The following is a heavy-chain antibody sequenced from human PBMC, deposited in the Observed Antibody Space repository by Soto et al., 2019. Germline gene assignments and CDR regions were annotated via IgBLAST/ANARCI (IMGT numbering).Heavy chain of an antibody. CDR1: GFTFSSYS. Sequence: EVQLVESGGGLVQPGGSLRLSCAASGFTFSSYSMNWVRQAPGKGLEWVSYISSSSTIYYADSVKGRFTISRDNAKNSLYLQMNSLRAEDTAVYYCARDDAAAGFDYWGQGTLVTVSS. CDR2: ISSSSTI. V-gene: IGHV3-48*01. J-gene: IGHJ4*02. D-gene: IGHD6-13*01. CDR3: ARDDAAAGFDY.